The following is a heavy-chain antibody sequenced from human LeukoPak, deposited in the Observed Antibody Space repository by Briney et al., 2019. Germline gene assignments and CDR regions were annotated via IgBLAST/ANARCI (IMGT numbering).Heavy chain of an antibody. CDR3: ATSTAGYCSGRVCSKYFYHYGINV. Sequence: PGGSLRLSCAASGITFSRYGMHWVRQAPGKGLEWVAVVSYDGSDKNYIESVKGRFIISRDNANNTLYLQMSSLRAEDSAVYPCATSTAGYCSGRVCSKYFYHYGINVWGPGTTVIVSS. CDR1: GITFSRYG. V-gene: IGHV3-30*03. CDR2: VSYDGSDK. J-gene: IGHJ6*02. D-gene: IGHD2-15*01.